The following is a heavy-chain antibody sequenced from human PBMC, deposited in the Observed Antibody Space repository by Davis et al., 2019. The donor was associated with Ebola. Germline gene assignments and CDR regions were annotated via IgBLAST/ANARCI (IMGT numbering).Heavy chain of an antibody. CDR1: GGSFSGYY. D-gene: IGHD3-3*01. Sequence: MPGGSLRLSCAVYGGSFSGYYWSWIRQPPGKGLEWIGEINHSGSTNYNPSLKSRVTISVDTSKNQFSLKLSSVTAAGTAVYYCARTDYDFWSGYYTPPWFDPWGQGTLVTVSS. CDR2: INHSGST. CDR3: ARTDYDFWSGYYTPPWFDP. J-gene: IGHJ5*02. V-gene: IGHV4-34*01.